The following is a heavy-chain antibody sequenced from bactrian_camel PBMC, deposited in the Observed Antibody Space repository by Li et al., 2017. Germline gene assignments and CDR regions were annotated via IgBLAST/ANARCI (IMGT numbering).Heavy chain of an antibody. CDR3: HDGRDRQRY. D-gene: IGHD5*01. CDR1: GFTLGTNY. J-gene: IGHJ4*01. V-gene: IGHV3S6*01. Sequence: HVQLVESGGGLVQPGGSLRLSCTAFGFTLGTNYMSWVRQAPGKGLEGVAGIYRDGSVTTYSDSVKGRFTISRDNDKNTVYLQLNSLKSEDTALYYCHDGRDRQRYWGQGTQVTVS. CDR2: IYRDGSVT.